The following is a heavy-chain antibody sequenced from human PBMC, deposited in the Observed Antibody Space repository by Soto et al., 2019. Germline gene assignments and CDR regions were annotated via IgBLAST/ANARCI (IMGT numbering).Heavy chain of an antibody. J-gene: IGHJ3*01. V-gene: IGHV3-74*01. CDR2: INSDGIST. CDR3: ARSPFDV. Sequence: GGSLRLSCAASGFTFSNYWMHWVRQAPGKGLVWVSRINSDGISTNYADSVKGRFTISGDNAKNTVYLQMSSLRAEDTAVYYCARSPFDVWGQGTMVTVSS. CDR1: GFTFSNYW.